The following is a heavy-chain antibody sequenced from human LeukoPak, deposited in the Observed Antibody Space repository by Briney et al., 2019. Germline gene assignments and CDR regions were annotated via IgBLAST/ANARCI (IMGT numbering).Heavy chain of an antibody. V-gene: IGHV1-18*01. CDR2: ISTYNGNT. Sequence: ASVKVSCKASGYTFTSYGISWVRQAPGQGPEWMGWISTYNGNTKYAEKFQGRVTMTTDTPTSTAYMELRSLRSDDTAVYYCARDEDYGIFVNVDYWGQGTLVTVSS. CDR3: ARDEDYGIFVNVDY. J-gene: IGHJ4*02. CDR1: GYTFTSYG. D-gene: IGHD4-17*01.